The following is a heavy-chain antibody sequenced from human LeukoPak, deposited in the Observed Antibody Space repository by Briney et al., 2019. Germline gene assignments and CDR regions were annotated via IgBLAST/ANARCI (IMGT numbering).Heavy chain of an antibody. V-gene: IGHV1-18*01. CDR2: ISTYNGNT. Sequence: ASVKVSCKASGYTFTSYGISWVRQAPGQGPEWMGWISTYNGNTKYAEKFQGRVTMTTDTPTSTAYMELRSLRSDDTAVYYCARDEDYGIFVNVDYWGQGTLVTVSS. CDR3: ARDEDYGIFVNVDY. J-gene: IGHJ4*02. CDR1: GYTFTSYG. D-gene: IGHD4-17*01.